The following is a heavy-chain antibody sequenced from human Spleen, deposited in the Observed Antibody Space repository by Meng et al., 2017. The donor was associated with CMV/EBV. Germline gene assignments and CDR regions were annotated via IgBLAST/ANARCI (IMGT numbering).Heavy chain of an antibody. V-gene: IGHV3-30*02. Sequence: GESLKISCAASGFTFSTYGMHWVRQAPGKGLEWVAFIRYDGSNEYYADSVKGRFTISRDNSKNTLYLQMNSLRAEDTAEYYCASGSGYWGQGTLVTVSS. CDR1: GFTFSTYG. J-gene: IGHJ4*02. D-gene: IGHD5-12*01. CDR3: ASGSGY. CDR2: IRYDGSNE.